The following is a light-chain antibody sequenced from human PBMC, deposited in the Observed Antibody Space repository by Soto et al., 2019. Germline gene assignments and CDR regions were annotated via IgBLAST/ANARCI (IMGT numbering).Light chain of an antibody. CDR1: QSVSSY. CDR2: DAS. V-gene: IGKV3-11*01. CDR3: QHYGSPRT. Sequence: EIVLTQSPATLSLSPGERATLSCRASQSVSSYLAWYQQKPGQAPRLLIYDASNRATGIPARFSGSGSGTDFTLTISRLEPEDFAVYYCQHYGSPRTFGGGTKV. J-gene: IGKJ4*01.